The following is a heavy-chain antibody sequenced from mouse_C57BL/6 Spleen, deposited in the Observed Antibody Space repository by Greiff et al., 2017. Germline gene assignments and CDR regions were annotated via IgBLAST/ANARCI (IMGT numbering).Heavy chain of an antibody. CDR3: ARVTIALYYFDY. Sequence: VQLQQSGPELVKPGASVKISCKASGYAFSSSWMNWVKQRPGKGLEWIGRIYPGDGDTNYNGKFKGKATLTADKSSSTAYMQLSSLTSEDSAVYFCARVTIALYYFDYWGQGTTLTVSS. D-gene: IGHD2-12*01. CDR2: IYPGDGDT. V-gene: IGHV1-82*01. CDR1: GYAFSSSW. J-gene: IGHJ2*01.